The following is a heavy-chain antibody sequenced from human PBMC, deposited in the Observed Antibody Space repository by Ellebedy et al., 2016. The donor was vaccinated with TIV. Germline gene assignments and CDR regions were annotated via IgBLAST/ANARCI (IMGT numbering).Heavy chain of an antibody. J-gene: IGHJ4*02. CDR1: GGSISSTSYY. V-gene: IGHV4-39*01. D-gene: IGHD5-12*01. CDR3: ARRALSGYSPDD. CDR2: IYYSGST. Sequence: GSLRLXXTVSGGSISSTSYYWGWIRQPPGKGLEWIGSIYYSGSTYYNPSLKSRVTISVDTSKNQFSLKLSSVTAADTAVYYCARRALSGYSPDDWGQGTLVTVSS.